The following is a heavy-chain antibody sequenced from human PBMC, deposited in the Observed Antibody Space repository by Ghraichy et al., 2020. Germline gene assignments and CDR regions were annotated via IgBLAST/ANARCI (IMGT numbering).Heavy chain of an antibody. Sequence: GGSLRLSCAASGFTFSSYTMHWVRQAPGKGLEWVAVISYDGSNKYYADSVKGRFTISRDNSENTLYLQMNSLRAEDTAVYYCARDLSTVTIQAYAYWGQGTLVTVSS. CDR3: ARDLSTVTIQAYAY. CDR1: GFTFSSYT. J-gene: IGHJ4*02. CDR2: ISYDGSNK. D-gene: IGHD4-11*01. V-gene: IGHV3-30-3*01.